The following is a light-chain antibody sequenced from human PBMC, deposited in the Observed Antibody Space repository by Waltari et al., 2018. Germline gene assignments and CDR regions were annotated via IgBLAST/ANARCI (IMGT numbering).Light chain of an antibody. Sequence: DIQMTQSPLSLSASVGDRVTVTCRASQSVSTHLNWYQQKPGKAPELLVFSASFLETGVPSRVSAGGSGTDFNFTITAVQPEDFATYYCQETYTPPWTFGPGTRLEIK. CDR1: QSVSTH. CDR2: SAS. V-gene: IGKV1-39*01. J-gene: IGKJ1*01. CDR3: QETYTPPWT.